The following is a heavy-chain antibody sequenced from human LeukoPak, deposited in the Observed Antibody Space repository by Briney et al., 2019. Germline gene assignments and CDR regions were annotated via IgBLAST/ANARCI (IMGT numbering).Heavy chain of an antibody. V-gene: IGHV3-21*01. CDR2: ISSSSSYV. CDR3: ARVATPIGRYFDY. J-gene: IGHJ4*02. Sequence: SGGSLRLSCAASGFTFSSYSMNWVRQAPGKGLEWVSSISSSSSYVYYADSVKGRFTISRDNAKNSLYLQMNSLRAEDTAVYYCARVATPIGRYFDYWGQGTLVTVSS. D-gene: IGHD3-22*01. CDR1: GFTFSSYS.